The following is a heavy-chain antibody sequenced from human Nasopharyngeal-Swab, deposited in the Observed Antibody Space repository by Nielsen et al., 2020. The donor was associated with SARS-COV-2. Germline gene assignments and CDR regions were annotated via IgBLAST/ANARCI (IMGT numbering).Heavy chain of an antibody. CDR1: GGTFSSYA. D-gene: IGHD3-10*01. CDR2: IIPIFGTA. Sequence: SVKVSCKASGGTFSSYAISWVRQAPGQGLEWMGGIIPIFGTANYAQKFQGRVTITADESTSTAYMEVSSLRSEDTAVYYCARFGALRGSGSYYYWGQGTLVTVSS. V-gene: IGHV1-69*13. CDR3: ARFGALRGSGSYYY. J-gene: IGHJ4*02.